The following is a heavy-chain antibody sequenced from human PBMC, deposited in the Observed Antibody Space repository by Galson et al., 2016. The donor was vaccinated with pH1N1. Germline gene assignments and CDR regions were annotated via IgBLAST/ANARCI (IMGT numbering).Heavy chain of an antibody. CDR1: GFSFSNYL. D-gene: IGHD4-17*01. Sequence: SLRLSCAASGFSFSNYLMSWVRQAPGKGLEWVANIKQDGSEKYYVDSVKGRFTISRDKAKNSLYLQMSSLRAEDTAVYYCARDHDFGDSDPSHYYYGMDVWGQGTTVTVSS. V-gene: IGHV3-7*01. CDR2: IKQDGSEK. CDR3: ARDHDFGDSDPSHYYYGMDV. J-gene: IGHJ6*02.